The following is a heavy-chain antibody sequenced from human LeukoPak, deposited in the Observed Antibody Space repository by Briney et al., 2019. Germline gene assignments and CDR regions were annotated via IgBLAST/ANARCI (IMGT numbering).Heavy chain of an antibody. J-gene: IGHJ4*02. Sequence: GASVKVSCKASGYTFTXYYXHXXXXXPGXXLEWMGWISPNSGATNYAQKFQGRVTMSRDTSISTVYMEVSRLTSDDTAMYYCARDGNFDYWGQGTLVTVSS. D-gene: IGHD1-26*01. CDR1: GYTFTXYY. V-gene: IGHV1-2*02. CDR3: ARDGNFDY. CDR2: ISPNSGAT.